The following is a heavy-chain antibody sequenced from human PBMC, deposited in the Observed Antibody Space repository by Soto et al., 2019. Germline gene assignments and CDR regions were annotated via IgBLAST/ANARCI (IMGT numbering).Heavy chain of an antibody. D-gene: IGHD1-1*01. Sequence: QVQLVESGGGVVQPGRSLRLFCAASGFTFSSYAMHWVRQAPGKGLEWVAVISYDGSKKYYADSVKGRFTISRDNPKNTLYLHMNSLRAEDTAVYYCASPRLSSDGTTPIDYWGQGTLVTVSS. V-gene: IGHV3-30-3*01. CDR1: GFTFSSYA. CDR3: ASPRLSSDGTTPIDY. CDR2: ISYDGSKK. J-gene: IGHJ4*02.